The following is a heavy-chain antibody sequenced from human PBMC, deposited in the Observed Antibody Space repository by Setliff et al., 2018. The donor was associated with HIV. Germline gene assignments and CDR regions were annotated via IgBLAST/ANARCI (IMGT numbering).Heavy chain of an antibody. J-gene: IGHJ4*02. V-gene: IGHV3-30*19. CDR3: ASARIPTGGMSTSFDY. D-gene: IGHD2-15*01. CDR2: VTYDGRRT. Sequence: LRLSCAASGFIFSNSDMHWVRQAPGKGLEWASGVTYDGRRTFYTDAVKGRFTISRDNSNNTLYLQVSSLRPEDTAVYYCASARIPTGGMSTSFDYWGQGTPVTVSS. CDR1: GFIFSNSD.